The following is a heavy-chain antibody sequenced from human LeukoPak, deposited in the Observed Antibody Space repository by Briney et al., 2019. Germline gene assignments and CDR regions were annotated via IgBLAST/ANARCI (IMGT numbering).Heavy chain of an antibody. D-gene: IGHD1-7*01. CDR2: INPNSGGT. J-gene: IGHJ4*02. Sequence: ASVKVSCKASGYTFTSYDINWVRQATGQGLEWMGWINPNSGGTNYAQKFQGRVTMTRDTSISTAYMELSRLRSDDTAVYYCARVRFGTTVVDYWGQGTLVTVSS. CDR3: ARVRFGTTVVDY. CDR1: GYTFTSYD. V-gene: IGHV1-2*02.